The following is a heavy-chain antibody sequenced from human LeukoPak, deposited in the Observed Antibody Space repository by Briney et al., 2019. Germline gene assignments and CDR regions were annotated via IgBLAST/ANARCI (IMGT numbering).Heavy chain of an antibody. CDR3: AKDLQLVGGGFDY. D-gene: IGHD6-13*01. J-gene: IGHJ4*02. V-gene: IGHV3-30*02. CDR2: IWYDGSNK. Sequence: GGSLRLSCAASGFTFSSYGMHWVRQAPGKGLEWVAVIWYDGSNKYYADSVKGRFTISRDNSKNTLYLQMNSLRAEDTAVYYCAKDLQLVGGGFDYWGQGTLVTVSS. CDR1: GFTFSSYG.